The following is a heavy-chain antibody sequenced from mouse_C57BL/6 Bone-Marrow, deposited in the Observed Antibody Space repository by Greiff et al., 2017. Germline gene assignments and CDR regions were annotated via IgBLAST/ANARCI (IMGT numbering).Heavy chain of an antibody. CDR3: ARWLLGAMDY. CDR2: ISDGGSYT. CDR1: GFTFSSYA. D-gene: IGHD2-3*01. V-gene: IGHV5-4*03. Sequence: EVKVVESGGGLVKPGGSLKLSCAASGFTFSSYAMSWVRQTPGKRLEWVATISDGGSYTYYPDNVKGRFTISRDNAKNNLYLQMSHLKSEDTAMYYCARWLLGAMDYWGQGTSVTVSS. J-gene: IGHJ4*01.